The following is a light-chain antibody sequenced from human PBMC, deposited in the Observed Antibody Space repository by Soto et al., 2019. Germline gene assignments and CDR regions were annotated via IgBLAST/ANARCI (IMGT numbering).Light chain of an antibody. V-gene: IGLV2-14*01. CDR2: DVS. CDR1: NSDVGGYNY. Sequence: QSALTQPASVSGSPGQSITISCTGTNSDVGGYNYVSWFRQHPGKAPKLVIYDVSNRPSGVSSSFSGSKSGNTASLTISGLQAEDEADYYCASYTTSITLRYVFGTGTKVTVL. J-gene: IGLJ1*01. CDR3: ASYTTSITLRYV.